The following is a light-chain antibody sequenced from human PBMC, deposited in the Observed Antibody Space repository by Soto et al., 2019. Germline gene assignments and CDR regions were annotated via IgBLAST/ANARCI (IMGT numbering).Light chain of an antibody. V-gene: IGKV3-11*01. J-gene: IGKJ4*01. Sequence: ETVLTQSPAILFLSPGEGATLSCRASHSVSSYLAWYQQKPGQTPRLLIYDASTRATGIPARFSGSGSGTDFTLNISSLEPEDFAVYYCQQHTNWPLTFGGGTKVEIK. CDR2: DAS. CDR3: QQHTNWPLT. CDR1: HSVSSY.